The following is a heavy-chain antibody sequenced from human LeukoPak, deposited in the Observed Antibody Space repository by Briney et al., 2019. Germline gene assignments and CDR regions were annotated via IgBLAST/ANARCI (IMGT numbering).Heavy chain of an antibody. D-gene: IGHD6-19*01. V-gene: IGHV3-7*04. J-gene: IGHJ4*02. Sequence: GGSLRLSCAASAFTFTSYWMSWVRQAPGKGLEWVANIKHDGSDRYYADSVKGRFSISRDNAKNSVHLQLNSLTAEDTAIYYCARGSSGWYYWGQGTLVVVSA. CDR1: AFTFTSYW. CDR2: IKHDGSDR. CDR3: ARGSSGWYY.